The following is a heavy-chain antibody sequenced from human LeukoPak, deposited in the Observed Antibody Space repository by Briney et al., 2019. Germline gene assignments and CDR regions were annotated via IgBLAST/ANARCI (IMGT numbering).Heavy chain of an antibody. CDR2: IIPIFAIV. CDR3: ARADSSGYSLDENFDY. V-gene: IGHV1-69*04. CDR1: GGTLSSYA. D-gene: IGHD3-22*01. J-gene: IGHJ4*02. Sequence: SVKVSCKASGGTLSSYALNWVRQAPGQGLEWIGRIIPIFAIVNYAQNFQGRVTITADKSMNTAYMELSSLRFEDTAFYYCARADSSGYSLDENFDYWGQGTLVTVSS.